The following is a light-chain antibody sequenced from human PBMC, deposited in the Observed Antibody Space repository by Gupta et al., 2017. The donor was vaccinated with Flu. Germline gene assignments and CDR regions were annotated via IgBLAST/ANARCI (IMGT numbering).Light chain of an antibody. V-gene: IGKV1-5*03. CDR1: QSINSW. CDR3: QQYNSNSWT. CDR2: KAS. J-gene: IGKJ1*01. Sequence: DIPMSPSPSTLSASVGDRVTITCRASQSINSWLAWYQQKPREAPKPLIYKASNLESGVPSRFSGSGSGTEFSLTISSLQPDDFATYYCQQYNSNSWTFGQGTKVEIK.